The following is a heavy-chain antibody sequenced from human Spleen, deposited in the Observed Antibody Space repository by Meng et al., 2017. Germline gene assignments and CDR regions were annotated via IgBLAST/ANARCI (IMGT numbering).Heavy chain of an antibody. Sequence: QVQLQHWGAGLLKPSETLSLTCAVYGGSFSGYYWSWIRQPPGKGLEWIGEINDSGSTNYNPSLKSRVTISKDTSKNQFSLKLSSVTAADTAVYYCARTIGVEYSSSWYYFDYWGQGTLVTVSS. J-gene: IGHJ4*02. V-gene: IGHV4-34*01. CDR1: GGSFSGYY. CDR3: ARTIGVEYSSSWYYFDY. CDR2: INDSGST. D-gene: IGHD6-13*01.